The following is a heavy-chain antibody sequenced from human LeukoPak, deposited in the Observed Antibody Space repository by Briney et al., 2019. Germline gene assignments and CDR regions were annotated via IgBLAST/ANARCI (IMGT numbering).Heavy chain of an antibody. D-gene: IGHD2-21*02. CDR3: ARRVVVVTANDKSDAFHV. V-gene: IGHV4-59*01. J-gene: IGHJ3*01. CDR2: IYYTGSS. CDR1: GGSISGYY. Sequence: SETLSLTCTVSGGSISGYYWNWIRQPPGEGLEWIGYIYYTGSSNYNPSLKSRVSISLDTSKNQFSLKLGSVTAADTAVYYCARRVVVVTANDKSDAFHVWGQGTVVTVSS.